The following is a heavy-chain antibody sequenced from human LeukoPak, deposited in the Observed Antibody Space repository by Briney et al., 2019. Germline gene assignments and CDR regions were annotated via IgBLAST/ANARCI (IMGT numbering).Heavy chain of an antibody. CDR2: ISSSSNTI. CDR3: ARSNYDFWSGYYTEGGYFDY. J-gene: IGHJ4*02. D-gene: IGHD3-3*01. V-gene: IGHV3-48*01. Sequence: GGSLRLSXAASGFTFSSYSMNWVRQAPGKGLEWVSYISSSSNTIYYADSVKGRFTISRDNAKNSLYLQMNSLRAEDTAVYYCARSNYDFWSGYYTEGGYFDYWGQGTLVTVSS. CDR1: GFTFSSYS.